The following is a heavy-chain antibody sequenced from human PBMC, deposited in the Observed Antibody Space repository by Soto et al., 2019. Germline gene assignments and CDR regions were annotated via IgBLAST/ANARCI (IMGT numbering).Heavy chain of an antibody. Sequence: PGGSLRLSCAASGFTFSSYSMNWVRQAPGKGLEWVSYISSSSSTIYYADSVKGRFTISRDNAKNSLYLQMNSLRAEDTAVYYWARDDFMTTVTTYASNIWGQGKMVTVSS. CDR2: ISSSSSTI. CDR1: GFTFSSYS. CDR3: ARDDFMTTVTTYASNI. V-gene: IGHV3-48*01. J-gene: IGHJ3*02. D-gene: IGHD4-17*01.